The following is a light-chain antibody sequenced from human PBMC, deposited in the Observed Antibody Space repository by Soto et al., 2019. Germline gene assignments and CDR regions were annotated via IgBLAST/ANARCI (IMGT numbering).Light chain of an antibody. CDR2: GAS. J-gene: IGKJ4*01. V-gene: IGKV3-20*01. CDR3: QQYGSSPLT. Sequence: EIVLTQSPGTLSLSPWERVTLSCRASQSVSSSYLAWYQRKPGQAPRLLIYGASSRATGIPDRFSGSGSGTAFTLTISRLEPEDLAVYYCQQYGSSPLTFGGGTKVDIK. CDR1: QSVSSSY.